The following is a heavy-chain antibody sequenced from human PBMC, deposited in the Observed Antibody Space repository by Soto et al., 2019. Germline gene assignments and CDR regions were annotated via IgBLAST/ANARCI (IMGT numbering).Heavy chain of an antibody. Sequence: LRLSCAASGFTFSSYAMTWVRQPPGKALEWLALIDWDDDKYYSTSLKTRLTISKDTSKNQVVLTMTNMDPVDTATYYCARAQGMATIGPFDYWGQGTLVTVSS. CDR2: IDWDDDK. CDR3: ARAQGMATIGPFDY. J-gene: IGHJ4*02. V-gene: IGHV2-70*20. D-gene: IGHD5-12*01. CDR1: GFTFSSYAM.